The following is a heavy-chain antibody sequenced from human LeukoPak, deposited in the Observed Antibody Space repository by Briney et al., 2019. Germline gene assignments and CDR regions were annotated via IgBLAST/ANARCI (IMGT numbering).Heavy chain of an antibody. J-gene: IGHJ3*02. D-gene: IGHD2-2*02. CDR3: ASGVGYCSSTSCYTNAFDI. Sequence: KPSETMSLTCTVSGGSISSSSYYWGWLRQPPGKGLVWVGSVYDSRSTYYNPSLKSRVTISVDTSKNQFSLKLSSVTAADTAVYYCASGVGYCSSTSCYTNAFDIWGQGTMVTVSS. CDR1: GGSISSSSYY. V-gene: IGHV4-39*01. CDR2: VYDSRST.